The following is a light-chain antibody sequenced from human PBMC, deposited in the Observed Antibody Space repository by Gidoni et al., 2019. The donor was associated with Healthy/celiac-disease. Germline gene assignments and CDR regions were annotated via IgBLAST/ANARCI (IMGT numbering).Light chain of an antibody. CDR3: QQRSNWYT. J-gene: IGKJ2*01. CDR2: DAS. CDR1: QSVSSY. V-gene: IGKV3-11*01. Sequence: IVLTQSPATLSLSPGERATLSCRASQSVSSYLAWYQQKPGQAPRLLIYDASNRATGTPARVSGSGSGTDFTLTISSLETEDFAVYYCQQRSNWYTFGQGTKLEIK.